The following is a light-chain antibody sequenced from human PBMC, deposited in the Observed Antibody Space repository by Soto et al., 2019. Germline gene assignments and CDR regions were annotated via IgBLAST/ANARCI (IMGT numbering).Light chain of an antibody. Sequence: DTVMTQSPASLAVSLGERATINCKSSQSILYSSKNKNYLAWYQQKPGQPPKLLIYWASTRESGVPDRFTGSGSVTDFTLTITNLQAEDAAVYYCQQHYRAPLTFGGGTKVDI. CDR1: QSILYSSKNKNY. V-gene: IGKV4-1*01. CDR3: QQHYRAPLT. J-gene: IGKJ4*01. CDR2: WAS.